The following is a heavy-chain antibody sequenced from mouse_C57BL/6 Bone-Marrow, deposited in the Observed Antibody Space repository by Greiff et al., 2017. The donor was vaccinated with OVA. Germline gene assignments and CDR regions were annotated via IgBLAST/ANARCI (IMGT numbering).Heavy chain of an antibody. D-gene: IGHD3-1*01. J-gene: IGHJ3*01. Sequence: VQLQQSGAELVRPGASVKLSCTASGFNIKDDYMHWVKQRPEQGLEWIGWIDPENGDTAYASKFQGKATITADTSSNTAYLQLSSLTSEDTAVYYCTTRGRASYWGQGTLVTVSA. CDR2: IDPENGDT. CDR3: TTRGRASY. CDR1: GFNIKDDY. V-gene: IGHV14-4*01.